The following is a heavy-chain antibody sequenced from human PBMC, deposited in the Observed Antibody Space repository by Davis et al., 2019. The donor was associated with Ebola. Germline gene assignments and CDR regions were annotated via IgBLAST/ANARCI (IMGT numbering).Heavy chain of an antibody. CDR1: GFTFSSYA. CDR2: ISGNGGST. CDR3: ARVGYSYGYDY. D-gene: IGHD5-18*01. Sequence: GSLRLSCAASGFTFSSYAMHWVRQAPGKGLEYVSAISGNGGSTYYANSVKGRFTISRDNSKNTLYLQMGSLRAEDMAVYYCARVGYSYGYDYWGQGTLVTVSS. J-gene: IGHJ4*02. V-gene: IGHV3-64*01.